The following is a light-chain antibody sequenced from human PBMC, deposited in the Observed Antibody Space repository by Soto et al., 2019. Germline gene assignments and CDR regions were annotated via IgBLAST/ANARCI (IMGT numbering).Light chain of an antibody. CDR2: DVF. CDR1: QSIDSW. CDR3: QQYSSYWT. Sequence: DIPMTQSPSTLSASVGDRVTITCRASQSIDSWLAWYQQKPGEAPKLLIFDVFNLETGVPARFSGSGSGTEFTLTISSLQPDDLATYYCQQYSSYWTFGPGTKVEIK. V-gene: IGKV1-5*01. J-gene: IGKJ1*01.